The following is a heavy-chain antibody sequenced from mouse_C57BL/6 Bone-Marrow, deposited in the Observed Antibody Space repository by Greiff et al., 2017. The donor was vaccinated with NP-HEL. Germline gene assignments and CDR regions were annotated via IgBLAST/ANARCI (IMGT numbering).Heavy chain of an antibody. Sequence: QVQLQQSGAELARPGASVKLSCKASGYTFTSYGISWVKQRTGQGLEWIGEIYPRSGNPSYNEKFKGKATLTADKSSSTAYMELRSLTSEDSAVYFCARWRFYYYGSSLFDYWGQGTTLTVSS. V-gene: IGHV1-81*01. D-gene: IGHD1-1*01. CDR2: IYPRSGNP. CDR3: ARWRFYYYGSSLFDY. CDR1: GYTFTSYG. J-gene: IGHJ2*01.